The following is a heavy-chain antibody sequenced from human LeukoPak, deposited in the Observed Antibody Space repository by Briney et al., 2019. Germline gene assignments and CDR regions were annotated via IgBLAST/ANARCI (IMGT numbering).Heavy chain of an antibody. V-gene: IGHV3-30*02. J-gene: IGHJ4*02. Sequence: GGSLRLSCAASGFIFSSYGMHWVRQAPGKGLEWVAFIRYDGSNKYYADSVKGRFTISRDNSKNTLYLQMNSLRAEDTAVYYCAKDRVYAGDYFDYWGQGTLVTVSS. CDR1: GFIFSSYG. D-gene: IGHD2-8*01. CDR2: IRYDGSNK. CDR3: AKDRVYAGDYFDY.